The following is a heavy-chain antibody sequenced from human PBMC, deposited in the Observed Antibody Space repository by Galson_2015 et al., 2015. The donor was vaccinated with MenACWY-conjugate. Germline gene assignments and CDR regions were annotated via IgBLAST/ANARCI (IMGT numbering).Heavy chain of an antibody. J-gene: IGHJ4*02. Sequence: SVKVSCKASGYTFSSHGITWVRQAPGQGLEWMGWISGDNGNTNYAQNLQGRVTMTTDTSTSTGYMELRSLRSDDTAVYYCAREDSSGFKFDYWGQGTLVTVSS. CDR1: GYTFSSHG. CDR3: AREDSSGFKFDY. CDR2: ISGDNGNT. V-gene: IGHV1-18*01. D-gene: IGHD3-22*01.